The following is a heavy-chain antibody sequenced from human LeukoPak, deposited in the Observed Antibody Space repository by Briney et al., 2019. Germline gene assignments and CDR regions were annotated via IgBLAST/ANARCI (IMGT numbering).Heavy chain of an antibody. J-gene: IGHJ4*02. CDR3: ARLMTYGSRSRVYFDY. CDR1: GFTFSSYS. V-gene: IGHV3-21*01. D-gene: IGHD4-17*01. Sequence: GGSLRLSCAASGFTFSSYSMNWVRQAPGKGLEWVSSISSSSYIYYADSVKGRFTISRDNAKNSLYLQMNSLRAEDTAVYYCARLMTYGSRSRVYFDYWGQGTLVTVSS. CDR2: ISSSSYI.